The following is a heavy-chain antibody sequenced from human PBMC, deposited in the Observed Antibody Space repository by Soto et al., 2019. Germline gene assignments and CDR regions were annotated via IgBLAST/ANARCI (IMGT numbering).Heavy chain of an antibody. CDR2: ISYDGSNK. Sequence: QVQLVESGGGVVQPGRSLRLSCAASGFTFSSYGMHWVRQAPGKGLEWVAVISYDGSNKYYADSVKGRFTISRDNSKNTLYLQMNSLRAEDTAVYYCAKSHSSSWYYFDYWGQGTLFTVSS. CDR3: AKSHSSSWYYFDY. D-gene: IGHD6-6*01. J-gene: IGHJ4*02. V-gene: IGHV3-30*18. CDR1: GFTFSSYG.